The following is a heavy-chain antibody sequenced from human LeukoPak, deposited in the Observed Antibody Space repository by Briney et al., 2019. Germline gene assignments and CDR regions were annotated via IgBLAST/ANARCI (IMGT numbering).Heavy chain of an antibody. D-gene: IGHD3-22*01. V-gene: IGHV3-13*04. CDR3: ARGLYYYDSSGYYGDTFDI. CDR1: GFTFSSYD. J-gene: IGHJ3*02. Sequence: GGSLRLACAASGFTFSSYDMHWVRQPTGKGLEWVSGIGTTGDTYYPGSVKGRFTISRENAKNALYLQMNSLRAGDTAVYYCARGLYYYDSSGYYGDTFDIWGQGTMVIVSS. CDR2: IGTTGDT.